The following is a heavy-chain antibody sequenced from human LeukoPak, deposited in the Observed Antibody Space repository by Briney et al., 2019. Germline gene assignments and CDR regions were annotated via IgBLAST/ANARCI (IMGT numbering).Heavy chain of an antibody. D-gene: IGHD3-22*01. V-gene: IGHV4-38-2*01. Sequence: SETLSLTCAVSGYSISSGYYWGWIRQPPGKGLEWIGSIYHSGSTYYNPSLKSRVTISVDTSKNQFSLKLSSVTAADTAVYYCAKYDTSGNYMDVWGKGTTVTVSS. CDR2: IYHSGST. CDR3: AKYDTSGNYMDV. J-gene: IGHJ6*03. CDR1: GYSISSGYY.